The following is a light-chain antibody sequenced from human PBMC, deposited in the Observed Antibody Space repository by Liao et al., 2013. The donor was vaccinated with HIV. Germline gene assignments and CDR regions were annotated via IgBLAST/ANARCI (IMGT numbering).Light chain of an antibody. CDR2: QDT. CDR3: QVWDSTRDPVV. V-gene: IGLV3-1*01. J-gene: IGLJ2*01. CDR1: RLGDKF. Sequence: SYDLTQPPSVSVSPGQTASITCSGDRLGDKFVSWYQQKPGQSPVVVIYQDTKRPSGIPERFSGSNSGNTATLSISGTQAMDEADYYCQVWDSTRDPVVFGGGTKVTVL.